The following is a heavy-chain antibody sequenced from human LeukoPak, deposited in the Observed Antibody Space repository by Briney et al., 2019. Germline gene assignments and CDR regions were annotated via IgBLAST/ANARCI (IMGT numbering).Heavy chain of an antibody. CDR1: VYTFTGYY. V-gene: IGHV1-2*02. CDR3: ARDATYSSGWYIDP. Sequence: ASVKVSCKASVYTFTGYYMHWVRQSPGQGLGWWGWINPNSGGTNYAQKFQGRVTMTKDTSISTAYMELSRLRSDDTAVYHCARDATYSSGWYIDPWGQGTLVTVSS. J-gene: IGHJ5*02. CDR2: INPNSGGT. D-gene: IGHD6-19*01.